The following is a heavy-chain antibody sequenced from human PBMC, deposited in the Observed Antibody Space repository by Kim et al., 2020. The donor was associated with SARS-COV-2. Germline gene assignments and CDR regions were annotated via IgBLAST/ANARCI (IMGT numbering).Heavy chain of an antibody. J-gene: IGHJ5*01. CDR3: ARSMFDYSLGTGRKKEDS. D-gene: IGHD3-16*01. Sequence: ASVKVSCKTSGYPFSSFAITWVRQAPGQGLEWMGWINVFNTSGYYTEKFQGRLTLTADIATSTSYMDLRSLRSDDTAVYFCARSMFDYSLGTGRKKEDSW. V-gene: IGHV1-18*01. CDR2: INVFNTSG. CDR1: GYPFSSFA.